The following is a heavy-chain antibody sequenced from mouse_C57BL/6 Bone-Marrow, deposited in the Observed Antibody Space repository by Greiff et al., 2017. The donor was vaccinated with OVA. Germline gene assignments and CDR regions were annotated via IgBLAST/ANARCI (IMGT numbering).Heavy chain of an antibody. J-gene: IGHJ4*01. CDR2: IYPGSGST. CDR1: GYTFTSYW. CDR3: RRDYGSSCDYAMDY. D-gene: IGHD1-1*01. V-gene: IGHV1-55*01. Sequence: VQLQQSGAELVKPGASVKMSCKASGYTFTSYWITWVKQRPGQGLEWIGDIYPGSGSTNYNEKFKSKATLTVDTSSSTAYMQLSSLTSEDSAVYYGRRDYGSSCDYAMDYWGQGTSVTVSS.